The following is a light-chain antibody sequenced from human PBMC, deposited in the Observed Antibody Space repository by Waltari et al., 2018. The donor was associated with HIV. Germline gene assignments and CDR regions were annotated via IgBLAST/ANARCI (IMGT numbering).Light chain of an antibody. Sequence: QSALTQPASVSGSLGQSITISCTGASTNVGGYSLVSWYQNRPGQAPTLIISDDSKRPLGISSRFSGSKSGNTASLTISGLQSEDEADYYCCSYGGDDTLVFGGGTKVTAL. J-gene: IGLJ3*02. CDR1: STNVGGYSL. CDR2: DDS. CDR3: CSYGGDDTLV. V-gene: IGLV2-23*01.